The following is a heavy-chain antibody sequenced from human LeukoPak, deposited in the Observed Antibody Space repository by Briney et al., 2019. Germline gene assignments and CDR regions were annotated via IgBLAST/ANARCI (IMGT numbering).Heavy chain of an antibody. CDR1: GFTFSSYW. J-gene: IGHJ4*02. V-gene: IGHV3-74*01. D-gene: IGHD3-10*01. CDR2: INTDGSST. Sequence: GGSLRLSCAASGFTFSSYWMHWVRQAPGKGLVWVSRINTDGSSTNYADSVKGRFTISRDNAKNTVYLQMHSLGAEDTAVYFCARGSSGPWGYWGQGTLVTVSS. CDR3: ARGSSGPWGY.